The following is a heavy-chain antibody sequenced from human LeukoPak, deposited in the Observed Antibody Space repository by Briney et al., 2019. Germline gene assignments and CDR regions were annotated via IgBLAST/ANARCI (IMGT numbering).Heavy chain of an antibody. CDR1: GFSFSSYA. J-gene: IGHJ4*02. V-gene: IGHV3-23*01. CDR2: ISGSGGST. D-gene: IGHD2-2*01. CDR3: AKGTLDIVVVPAAPKVYYFDY. Sequence: PGGSLRLSCAASGFSFSSYAMSWVRQAPGKGLEWVSAISGSGGSTYYADSVKGRFTISRDNPKNTLYLQMNSLRAEDTAVYYCAKGTLDIVVVPAAPKVYYFDYWGQGTLVTVSS.